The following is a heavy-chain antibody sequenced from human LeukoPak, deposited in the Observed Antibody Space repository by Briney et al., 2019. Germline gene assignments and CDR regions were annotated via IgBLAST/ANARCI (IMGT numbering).Heavy chain of an antibody. J-gene: IGHJ4*02. D-gene: IGHD4-17*01. CDR1: GFTFSSYW. V-gene: IGHV3-23*01. CDR3: AKDREDYGDYAFDY. CDR2: LSRNGDFT. Sequence: GGSLRLSYAASGFTFSSYWMSWVRQAPGKGPEWVSGLSRNGDFTYYADSVKGRFTISRDNSKNTLYLQMNSLRVEDTAIYYCAKDREDYGDYAFDYWGQGTLVSVSS.